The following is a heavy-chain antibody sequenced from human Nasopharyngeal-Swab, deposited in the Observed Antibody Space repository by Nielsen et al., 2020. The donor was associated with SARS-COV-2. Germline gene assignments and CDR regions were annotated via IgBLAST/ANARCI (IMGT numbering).Heavy chain of an antibody. CDR1: GGSISSNY. Sequence: SETLSLTCTVSGGSISSNYWSWIRQSPGKGLEWIACMYYSGSANYNPSLKSRVTISVDMSKNQFSLKLSSVTAADTAVYYCATGIAGTMDVWGQGTTVTVSS. J-gene: IGHJ6*02. D-gene: IGHD1-14*01. CDR3: ATGIAGTMDV. CDR2: MYYSGSA. V-gene: IGHV4-59*01.